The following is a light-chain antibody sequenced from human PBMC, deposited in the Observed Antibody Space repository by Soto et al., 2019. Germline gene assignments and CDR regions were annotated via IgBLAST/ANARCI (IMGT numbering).Light chain of an antibody. CDR3: HQYDTIVQT. J-gene: IGKJ1*01. CDR2: DAS. CDR1: QSVRNSL. Sequence: EIALTQSAAALSLSPGERATLSCTSSQSVRNSLLAWYQQKPGQPPRLLIYDASTRATATPERFSGSGSGTDFTLTISRLEPEDFAVYYCHQYDTIVQTFGQGTKV. V-gene: IGKV3-20*01.